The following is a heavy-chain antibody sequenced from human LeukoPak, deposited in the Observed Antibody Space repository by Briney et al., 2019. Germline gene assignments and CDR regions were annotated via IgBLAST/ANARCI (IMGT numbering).Heavy chain of an antibody. CDR1: GFTFSSYG. CDR2: IPYDGSNK. D-gene: IGHD2-21*01. CDR3: ARAILNYFDY. V-gene: IGHV3-30*03. J-gene: IGHJ4*02. Sequence: GGSLRLPCAASGFTFSSYGMHWVRQAPGKGLEWVAVIPYDGSNKYYADSVKGRFTIYRDNSKNMLYLQMNSLRAEDTAVYYCARAILNYFDYWGQGTLVTVSS.